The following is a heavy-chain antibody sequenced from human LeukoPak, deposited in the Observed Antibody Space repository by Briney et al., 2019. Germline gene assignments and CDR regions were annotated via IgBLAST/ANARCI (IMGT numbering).Heavy chain of an antibody. CDR1: GFTFSSYS. J-gene: IGHJ3*02. CDR3: ARKSSGWKNPNDAFDI. V-gene: IGHV3-21*01. D-gene: IGHD6-19*01. CDR2: ISSSSSYI. Sequence: GGSLRLSCAASGFTFSSYSMNWVRQAPGKGLEWVSSISSSSSYIYYADSVKGRFTISRDNAKNSLYLQMNSLRAEDTAVYYRARKSSGWKNPNDAFDIWGQGTMVTVSS.